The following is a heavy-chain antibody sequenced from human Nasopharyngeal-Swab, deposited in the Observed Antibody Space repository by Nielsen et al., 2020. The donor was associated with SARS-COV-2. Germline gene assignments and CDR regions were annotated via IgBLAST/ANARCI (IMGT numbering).Heavy chain of an antibody. Sequence: GGSLRLSCSASGFTFSSYAMHWVRQAPGKGLEYVSAISSNGGSTYYADSVKGGFTISRDNSKNTLYLQMSSLRAEDTAVYYCVKDHRHSSGYYYYGMDVWGQGTTVTVSS. J-gene: IGHJ6*02. D-gene: IGHD3-22*01. CDR3: VKDHRHSSGYYYYGMDV. CDR1: GFTFSSYA. CDR2: ISSNGGST. V-gene: IGHV3-64D*06.